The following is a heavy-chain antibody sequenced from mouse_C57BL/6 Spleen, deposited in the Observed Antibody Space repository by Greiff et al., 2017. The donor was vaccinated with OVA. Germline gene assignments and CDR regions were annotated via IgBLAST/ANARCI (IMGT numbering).Heavy chain of an antibody. CDR1: GFNIKDYY. J-gene: IGHJ2*01. Sequence: VQLQQSGAELVKPGASVKLSCTASGFNIKDYYMHWVKQRTEQGLEWIGRIDPEDGETKYAPKFKGKATITADTSSNTAYLQLSSLTSEDTDVYDCASSSTPVGYFDYWGQGTTLTVSS. CDR2: IDPEDGET. D-gene: IGHD1-1*01. V-gene: IGHV14-2*01. CDR3: ASSSTPVGYFDY.